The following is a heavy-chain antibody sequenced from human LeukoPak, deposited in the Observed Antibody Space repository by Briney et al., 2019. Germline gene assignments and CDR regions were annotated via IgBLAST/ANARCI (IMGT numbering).Heavy chain of an antibody. Sequence: GGSLRLSCSAASGFPFRSSDMNWVRQAPGKGLEWISYSRRSGDLMYYAESVKGRFSISRDNAKNSLFLQMNSLRVEDTAIYYCTRGQDPYDCGDHGCFDPWGQGTLVTVSS. CDR2: SRRSGDLM. D-gene: IGHD2-21*01. CDR3: TRGQDPYDCGDHGCFDP. CDR1: GFPFRSSD. V-gene: IGHV3-48*03. J-gene: IGHJ5*02.